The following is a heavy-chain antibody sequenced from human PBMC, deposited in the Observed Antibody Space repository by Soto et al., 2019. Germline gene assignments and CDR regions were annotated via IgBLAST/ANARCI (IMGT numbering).Heavy chain of an antibody. CDR2: FDPEDGET. D-gene: IGHD3-22*01. Sequence: ASVKVSCKVSGYTLTELSMHWVRQAPGKGLEWMGGFDPEDGETIYAQKFQGRVTMTEDTSTDTAYMELSSLRSEDTAVYYCATDRGGHYYDSSGYPRAWEYWGQGTLVTVSS. J-gene: IGHJ4*02. CDR3: ATDRGGHYYDSSGYPRAWEY. V-gene: IGHV1-24*01. CDR1: GYTLTELS.